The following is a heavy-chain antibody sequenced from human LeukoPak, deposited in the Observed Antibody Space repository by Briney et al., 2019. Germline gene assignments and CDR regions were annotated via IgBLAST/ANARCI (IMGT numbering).Heavy chain of an antibody. CDR1: RGSLSRYY. CDR2: IYTSGST. Sequence: SGTLSLTPTVSRGSLSRYYSRWIWQPPRKGLECIGRIYTSGSTNCNPSLNSRVTMSVDTSKNQFSLELSSGTAADTAEYYGARDSLGYSDRPRLEYWGQGTLVTVSS. V-gene: IGHV4-4*07. CDR3: ARDSLGYSDRPRLEY. J-gene: IGHJ4*02. D-gene: IGHD5-18*01.